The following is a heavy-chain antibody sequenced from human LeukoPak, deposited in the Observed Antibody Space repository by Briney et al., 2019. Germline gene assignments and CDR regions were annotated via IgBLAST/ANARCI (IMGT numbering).Heavy chain of an antibody. Sequence: GGSLRLSCAASGFTFSSYAMSWVRQAPGKGLEWVSAISGSGGSTYYADSVKGRFTISRDNSKNTLFLQTNSLRAEDTAVYYCARSSAATYYYYGMDVWGQGTTVTVSS. J-gene: IGHJ6*02. CDR2: ISGSGGST. D-gene: IGHD2-2*01. V-gene: IGHV3-23*01. CDR3: ARSSAATYYYYGMDV. CDR1: GFTFSSYA.